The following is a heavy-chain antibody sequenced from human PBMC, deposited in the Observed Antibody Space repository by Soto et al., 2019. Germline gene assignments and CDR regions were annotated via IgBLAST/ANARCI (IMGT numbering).Heavy chain of an antibody. D-gene: IGHD3-10*01. CDR3: GRMREFGESLIDF. J-gene: IGHJ4*02. CDR2: ISVSTSYT. CDR1: GFSFSEYY. Sequence: QVQLVESGGGLVKPGGSLRLSCAASGFSFSEYYMPWIGQAPGKGLEWVSYISVSTSYTNYADSVKGRFTISTDTANNSLYLQMNSLRDEDTAVSYCGRMREFGESLIDFWGQGTLVTVSS. V-gene: IGHV3-11*05.